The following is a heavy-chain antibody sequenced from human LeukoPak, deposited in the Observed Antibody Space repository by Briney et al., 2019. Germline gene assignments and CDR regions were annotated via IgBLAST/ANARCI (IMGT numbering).Heavy chain of an antibody. D-gene: IGHD2-15*01. CDR3: ARTPVNVVVAAGYFQH. CDR2: IKEDGSEK. V-gene: IGHV3-7*01. CDR1: GFIFRSYW. J-gene: IGHJ1*01. Sequence: GGSLRLFCAASGFIFRSYWMSWVRQAPGKGLECVANIKEDGSEKYYVDSEKGRFTISRDNAKNSLYLQMNSLRAEDTAVYYGARTPVNVVVAAGYFQHWGQGTLVTVSS.